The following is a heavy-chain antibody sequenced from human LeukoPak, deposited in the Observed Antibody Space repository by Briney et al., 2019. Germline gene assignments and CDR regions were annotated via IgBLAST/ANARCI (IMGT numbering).Heavy chain of an antibody. V-gene: IGHV3-30-3*01. D-gene: IGHD3-22*01. Sequence: PGGSLRLSCAASGFTFSSYAMHWVRQAPGKGLEWVAVISYDGSNKYYADSVRGRFTISRDNSKNTLYLQMNSLRAEDTAVYYCARGRSLWTSYDSSGFFDYWGQGTLVTVSS. J-gene: IGHJ4*02. CDR2: ISYDGSNK. CDR1: GFTFSSYA. CDR3: ARGRSLWTSYDSSGFFDY.